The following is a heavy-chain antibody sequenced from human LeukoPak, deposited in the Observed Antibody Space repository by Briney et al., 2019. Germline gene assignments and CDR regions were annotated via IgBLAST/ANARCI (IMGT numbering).Heavy chain of an antibody. CDR3: ARGDDSGYYDYFDY. V-gene: IGHV3-7*03. D-gene: IGHD3-22*01. CDR2: IKQDGSEK. J-gene: IGHJ4*02. Sequence: GGSLRLSCAASGFTFSSYWMSWVRQASGKGLEWVANIKQDGSEKYYVDSVKGRFTISRDNAKNSLYLQMNSLRAEDTAMYYCARGDDSGYYDYFDYWGQGALVTVSS. CDR1: GFTFSSYW.